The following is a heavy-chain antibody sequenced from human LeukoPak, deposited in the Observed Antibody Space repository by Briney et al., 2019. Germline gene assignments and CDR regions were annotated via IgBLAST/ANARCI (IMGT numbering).Heavy chain of an antibody. CDR1: GFTFSSYG. CDR2: IRYDGSNK. J-gene: IGHJ3*02. D-gene: IGHD2-2*01. Sequence: PGGSLRLSCAASGFTFSSYGMHWVRQAPGKGLEWVAFIRYDGSNKYYADSVKGRFTISRDNSKNTLYLQMNSLRAEDTAVYYCAKYSGYCSSTSCYGAFHIWGQGTMVTVSS. V-gene: IGHV3-30*02. CDR3: AKYSGYCSSTSCYGAFHI.